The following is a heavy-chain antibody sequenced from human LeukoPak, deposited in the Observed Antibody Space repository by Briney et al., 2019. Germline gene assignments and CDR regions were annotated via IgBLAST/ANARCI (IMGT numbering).Heavy chain of an antibody. Sequence: GGSLRLSCAASGFTVSSNYMSWVRQAPGKGLEWVSVIYSGGSTYYADSVKGRFTISRDNSKNTLYLQMNSLRAEDTAVYYCARAYTSPSQDHYFDYWGQGTLVTVSS. CDR2: IYSGGST. CDR1: GFTVSSNY. J-gene: IGHJ4*02. D-gene: IGHD2-2*02. CDR3: ARAYTSPSQDHYFDY. V-gene: IGHV3-53*01.